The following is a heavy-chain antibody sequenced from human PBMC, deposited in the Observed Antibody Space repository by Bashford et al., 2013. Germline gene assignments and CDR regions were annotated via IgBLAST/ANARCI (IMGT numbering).Heavy chain of an antibody. CDR1: GFTFSSYG. D-gene: IGHD3-22*01. J-gene: IGHJ6*02. V-gene: IGHV3-30*18. Sequence: GGSLRLSCAASGFTFSSYGMHWVRQAPGKGLEWVAVISYDGSNKYYADSVKGRFTISRDNSKNTLYLQINSLRDDDTAVYYCAKDHYYESSGSYRGAGLGVWGQGDHGHRLL. CDR3: AKDHYYESSGSYRGAGLGV. CDR2: ISYDGSNK.